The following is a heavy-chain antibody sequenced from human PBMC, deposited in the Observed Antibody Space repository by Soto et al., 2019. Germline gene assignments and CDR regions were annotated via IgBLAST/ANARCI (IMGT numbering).Heavy chain of an antibody. CDR2: VSGSGGSP. CDR1: GLNFGSYA. D-gene: IGHD5-18*01. J-gene: IGHJ4*02. Sequence: EEQLLESGGGLVQPGGSLRLSCAASGLNFGSYAMRWVRQAPGKGLEWVSGVSGSGGSPYYADSVKGRLTISKDKSKNTLYLDLNNLRPEDTAVYFCVKGKESGYRGAFDSWGQGTMVTVSS. V-gene: IGHV3-23*01. CDR3: VKGKESGYRGAFDS.